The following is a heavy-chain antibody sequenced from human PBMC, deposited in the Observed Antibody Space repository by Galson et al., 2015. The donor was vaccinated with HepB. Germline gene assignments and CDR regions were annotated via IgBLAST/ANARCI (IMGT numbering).Heavy chain of an antibody. V-gene: IGHV3-30*02. CDR1: GFMFSNSG. D-gene: IGHD2-15*01. CDR3: AKDSERRLRLFQYYFDS. J-gene: IGHJ4*02. Sequence: SLRLSCAASGFMFSNSGMHWVRQAPGKGLEWVAYIRYNARKIFYTDSVKGRFTISRDNFKNTVSLQMTSLRPEDTAVYYCAKDSERRLRLFQYYFDSWGPGTLVTVSS. CDR2: IRYNARKI.